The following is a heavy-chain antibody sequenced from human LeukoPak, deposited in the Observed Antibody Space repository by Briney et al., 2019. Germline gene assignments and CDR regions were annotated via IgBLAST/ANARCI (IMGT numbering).Heavy chain of an antibody. D-gene: IGHD6-13*01. CDR1: GFTFSSYG. CDR2: IWYDGGNK. Sequence: GGSLRLSCAASGFTFSSYGMHWVRQAPGKGLEWVAVIWYDGGNKYYADSVKGRFTISRDNSKNTLYLQMNSLRAEDTAVYYCARDLIAAAGTSWGQGTLVTVSS. CDR3: ARDLIAAAGTS. J-gene: IGHJ5*02. V-gene: IGHV3-33*01.